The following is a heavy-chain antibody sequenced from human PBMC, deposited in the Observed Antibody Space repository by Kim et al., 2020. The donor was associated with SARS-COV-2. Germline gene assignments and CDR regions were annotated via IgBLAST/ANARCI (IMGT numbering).Heavy chain of an antibody. D-gene: IGHD5-12*01. CDR1: GFTFSSYA. Sequence: GGSLRLSCAASGFTFSSYAMHWVRQAPGKGLEWVAVISYDGSNKYYADSVKGRFTISRDNSKNTLYLQMNSLRAEDTAVYYCAREEVDIVATTYWYFDLWGRGTLVTVSS. V-gene: IGHV3-30*04. CDR2: ISYDGSNK. CDR3: AREEVDIVATTYWYFDL. J-gene: IGHJ2*01.